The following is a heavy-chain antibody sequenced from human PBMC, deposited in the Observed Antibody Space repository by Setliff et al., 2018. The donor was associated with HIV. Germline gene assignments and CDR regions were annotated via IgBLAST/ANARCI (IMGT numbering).Heavy chain of an antibody. CDR2: ISHSGST. Sequence: KPSETLSLTCAVFGGSFSDFYWSWIRQPPGKGLEWIGEISHSGSTVYNPSLKSRVTMSVAASKNLVSLNLNSVTAADTAIYYCARGVARQVVIDRWFDPWGQGTPVTVSS. CDR1: GGSFSDFY. J-gene: IGHJ5*02. V-gene: IGHV4-34*01. D-gene: IGHD2-21*01. CDR3: ARGVARQVVIDRWFDP.